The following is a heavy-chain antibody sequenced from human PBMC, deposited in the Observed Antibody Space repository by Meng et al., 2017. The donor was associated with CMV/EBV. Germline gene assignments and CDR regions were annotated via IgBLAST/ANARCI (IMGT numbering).Heavy chain of an antibody. V-gene: IGHV4-31*02. D-gene: IGHD2-2*01. CDR3: ARDACNSSTSCYYFDY. Sequence: GGSISSGGYYWSWIRQHPGKGLEWIGYIYYSGSTYYNPSLKSRVTISVDTSKNQFSLKLSSVTAADTAVYYCARDACNSSTSCYYFDYWGQGTLAPSPQ. CDR1: GGSISSGGYY. J-gene: IGHJ4*02. CDR2: IYYSGST.